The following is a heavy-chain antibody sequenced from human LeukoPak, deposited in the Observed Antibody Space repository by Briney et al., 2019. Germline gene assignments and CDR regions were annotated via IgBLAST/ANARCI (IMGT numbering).Heavy chain of an antibody. Sequence: PSETLSLTYAVSGYSISSGYYWSWIRQPPGKGLEWIGEINHSGSTNYNPSLKSRVTISVDTSKNQFSLKLSSVTAADTAVYYCRGYSSSWYYYYMDVWGKGTTVTVSS. CDR1: GYSISSGYY. CDR2: INHSGST. CDR3: RGYSSSWYYYYMDV. J-gene: IGHJ6*03. D-gene: IGHD6-13*01. V-gene: IGHV4-34*01.